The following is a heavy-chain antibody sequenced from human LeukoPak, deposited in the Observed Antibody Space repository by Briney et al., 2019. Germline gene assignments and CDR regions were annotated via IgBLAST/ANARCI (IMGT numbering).Heavy chain of an antibody. D-gene: IGHD5-24*01. J-gene: IGHJ3*02. CDR2: INSDGSST. CDR3: ARDRRGAFDI. V-gene: IGHV3-74*01. CDR1: GFTFSSYW. Sequence: GGSLRLSCAASGFTFSSYWMHWVRQAPGKRLVWVSRINSDGSSTSYADSVEGRFTISRDNAKNTLYLQMNSLRAEDTAVYYCARDRRGAFDIWGQGTMVTVSS.